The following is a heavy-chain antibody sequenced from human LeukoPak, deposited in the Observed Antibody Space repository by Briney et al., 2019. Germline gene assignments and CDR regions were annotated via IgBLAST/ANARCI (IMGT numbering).Heavy chain of an antibody. Sequence: GASVKVSCKASGYTFTSYDISWVRQATGQGLEWMGWMNPNSGNTGYAQKFQGRVTMTRNTSISTAYMELSSLRSEDTAVYYRASSIKYDFLNWFDPWGQGTLVTVSS. V-gene: IGHV1-8*01. D-gene: IGHD3-3*01. CDR1: GYTFTSYD. J-gene: IGHJ5*02. CDR3: ASSIKYDFLNWFDP. CDR2: MNPNSGNT.